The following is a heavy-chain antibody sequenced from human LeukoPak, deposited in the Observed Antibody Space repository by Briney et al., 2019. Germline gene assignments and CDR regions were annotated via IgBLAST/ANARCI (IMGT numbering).Heavy chain of an antibody. CDR1: GYTFTGYY. V-gene: IGHV1-46*01. Sequence: ASVKVSCKASGYTFTGYYMHWVRQAPGQGLEWMGIINPSGGSTSYAQKFQGRVTMTRNTSISTAYMELSSLRSEDTAVYYCARGYSSGWYERYYYYYMDVWGKGTTVTISS. J-gene: IGHJ6*03. CDR2: INPSGGST. D-gene: IGHD6-19*01. CDR3: ARGYSSGWYERYYYYYMDV.